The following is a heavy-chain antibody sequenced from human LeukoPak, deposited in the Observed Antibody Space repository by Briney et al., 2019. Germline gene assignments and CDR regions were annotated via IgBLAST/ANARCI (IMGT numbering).Heavy chain of an antibody. CDR3: ARHMAAANWFDP. V-gene: IGHV4-59*08. J-gene: IGHJ5*02. CDR1: GGSFSGYY. Sequence: PSETLSLTCAVYGGSFSGYYWSWIRQPPGKGLEWIGYIYYSGSTNYNPSLKSRVTISVDTSKNQFSLKLSSVTAADTAVYYCARHMAAANWFDPWGQGTLVTVSS. CDR2: IYYSGST. D-gene: IGHD6-13*01.